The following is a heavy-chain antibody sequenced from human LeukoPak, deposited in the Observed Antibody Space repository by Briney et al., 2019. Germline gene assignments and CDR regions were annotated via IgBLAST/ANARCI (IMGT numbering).Heavy chain of an antibody. V-gene: IGHV3-30*04. Sequence: PGGSLRLSCAASGFTFSSYAMHWVRQAPGKGLEWVAVISYDGSNKYYADSVKGRFTISRDNSKNTLYLQMNSLRAEDTAVYYCAKDLLRWPHTLFDYWGQGTLVTVSS. J-gene: IGHJ4*02. CDR2: ISYDGSNK. CDR3: AKDLLRWPHTLFDY. D-gene: IGHD4-23*01. CDR1: GFTFSSYA.